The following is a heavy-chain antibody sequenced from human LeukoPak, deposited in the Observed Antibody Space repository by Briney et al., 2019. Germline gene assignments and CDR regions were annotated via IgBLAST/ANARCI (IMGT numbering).Heavy chain of an antibody. D-gene: IGHD5-24*01. J-gene: IGHJ4*02. CDR1: GFTFSSYA. V-gene: IGHV3-23*01. CDR3: ATKMATIGQFDY. Sequence: GGSLRLSCAASGFTFSSYAMSWVRQAPGKGLEWVSAISGSGGSTYYADSVKGRFTISRDNSKSTLYLQMNSLRAEDTAVYYCATKMATIGQFDYWGQGTLVTVSS. CDR2: ISGSGGST.